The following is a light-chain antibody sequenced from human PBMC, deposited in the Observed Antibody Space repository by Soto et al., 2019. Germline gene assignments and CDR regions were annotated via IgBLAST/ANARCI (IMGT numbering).Light chain of an antibody. J-gene: IGLJ2*01. CDR2: SNN. CDR3: AAWDDSLNGYVV. Sequence: QSVLTQPPSASGTPGQRVTISCSGSSSNIGTNTVNWYRQLPGTAPTLLIYSNNQRPSGVPDRFSGSKSGTSASLAISGLQSEDEADYYCAAWDDSLNGYVVFGGGTKLTVL. V-gene: IGLV1-44*01. CDR1: SSNIGTNT.